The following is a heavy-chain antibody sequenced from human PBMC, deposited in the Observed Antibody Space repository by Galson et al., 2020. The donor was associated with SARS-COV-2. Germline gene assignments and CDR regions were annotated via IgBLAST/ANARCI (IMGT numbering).Heavy chain of an antibody. D-gene: IGHD5-18*01. CDR3: ARDEGIRGYNYGLLYYGLDV. V-gene: IGHV3-21*01. CDR1: GFPFSTYS. Sequence: NSGGSLRLSCAASGFPFSTYSMNWVRQAPGKGLEWVSSISTSSSYIYYADSVKGRFTISRDNVRNSLYLEMHSLRAEDTAIYYCARDEGIRGYNYGLLYYGLDVWGQGTTVTVSS. CDR2: ISTSSSYI. J-gene: IGHJ6*02.